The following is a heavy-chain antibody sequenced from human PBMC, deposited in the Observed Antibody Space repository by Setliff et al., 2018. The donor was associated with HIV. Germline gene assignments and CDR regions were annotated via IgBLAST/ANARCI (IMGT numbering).Heavy chain of an antibody. Sequence: GASVKVSCKASGYTFTGYYMHWVRQAPGQGLEWMGWINPDSGSTNYAQKFQGWVTMTRDTSITTAYMELSRLTSDDTAVYYCASDIAVIPAASQVGGFDIWGQGTMVTVSS. CDR1: GYTFTGYY. J-gene: IGHJ3*02. D-gene: IGHD2-2*01. V-gene: IGHV1-2*04. CDR2: INPDSGST. CDR3: ASDIAVIPAASQVGGFDI.